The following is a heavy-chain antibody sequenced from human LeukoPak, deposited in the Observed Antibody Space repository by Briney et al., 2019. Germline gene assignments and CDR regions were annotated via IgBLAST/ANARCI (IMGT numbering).Heavy chain of an antibody. CDR2: IYHSGST. J-gene: IGHJ1*01. V-gene: IGHV4-59*01. Sequence: LETLFLTCTVSGGSISTYYWNWIRQPPGKGLEWIGYIYHSGSTNYNPSLQSRVTISVDTSKDQFSLNLNSVTAADTAVYYCARGGAARLHFQNWGQGTLVTVSS. CDR1: GGSISTYY. D-gene: IGHD6-6*01. CDR3: ARGGAARLHFQN.